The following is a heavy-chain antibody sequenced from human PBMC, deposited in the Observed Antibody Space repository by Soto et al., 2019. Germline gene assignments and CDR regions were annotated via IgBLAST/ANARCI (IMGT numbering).Heavy chain of an antibody. CDR3: ARYQKGPFDY. CDR1: GGSISSGDYS. J-gene: IGHJ4*02. Sequence: PSETLSLTCTVSGGSISSGDYSWSWIRQPPGKGLEWIGYIYSTGSTYYNPSLKSRLTISVDTSKNQFSLKLTSVTAADTAVYFGARYQKGPFDYWGQGTLVTVSS. V-gene: IGHV4-30-4*01. CDR2: IYSTGST. D-gene: IGHD2-2*01.